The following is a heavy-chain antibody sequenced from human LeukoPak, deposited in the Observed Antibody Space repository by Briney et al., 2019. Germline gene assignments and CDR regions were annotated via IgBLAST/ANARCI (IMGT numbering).Heavy chain of an antibody. J-gene: IGHJ4*02. CDR3: ARISGSYDHY. V-gene: IGHV4-34*01. CDR1: GGSFSGYY. CDR2: INHSGST. Sequence: SETLSLTCAVYGGSFSGYYWSWIRQPPGKGLEWIGEINHSGSTNYNPSLKSRVTISIDTSKKQFSLKLSSVTAADTAVYYCARISGSYDHYWGQGTLVTVSS. D-gene: IGHD3-10*01.